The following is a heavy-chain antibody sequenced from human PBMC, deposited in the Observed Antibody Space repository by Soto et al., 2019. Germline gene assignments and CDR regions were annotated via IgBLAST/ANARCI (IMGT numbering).Heavy chain of an antibody. Sequence: QVQLQQWGAGLLKPSETLSLTCAVYGGSFSGYYWSWIRQPPGKGLEWIGEINHSGSTNYNPSLKRRVTISVDTSKNQFSLKLSSVTAADTAVYYCARGRFRYYGSGSYYKEGCYFDYWGQGTLVTVSS. CDR2: INHSGST. V-gene: IGHV4-34*01. J-gene: IGHJ4*02. CDR1: GGSFSGYY. D-gene: IGHD3-10*01. CDR3: ARGRFRYYGSGSYYKEGCYFDY.